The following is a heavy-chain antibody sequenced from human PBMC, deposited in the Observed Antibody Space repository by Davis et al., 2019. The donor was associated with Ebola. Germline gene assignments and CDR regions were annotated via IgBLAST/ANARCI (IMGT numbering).Heavy chain of an antibody. CDR2: INTNTGNP. CDR1: GYTFTSYA. CDR3: ARDWASWGLLRPFDY. V-gene: IGHV7-4-1*02. D-gene: IGHD1-26*01. J-gene: IGHJ4*02. Sequence: ASVTVSCKASGYTFTSYAMNRVRQAPGQGLEWMGWINTNTGNPTYAQGFTGRFVFSLDTSVSTAYLQISSLKAEDTAVYYCARDWASWGLLRPFDYWGQGTLVTVSS.